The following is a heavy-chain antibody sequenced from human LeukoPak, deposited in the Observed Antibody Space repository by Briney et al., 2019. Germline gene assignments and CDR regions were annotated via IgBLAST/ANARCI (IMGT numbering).Heavy chain of an antibody. V-gene: IGHV3-30*03. J-gene: IGHJ4*02. CDR2: ISYDGSNK. D-gene: IGHD3-22*01. CDR3: ARRSIVVVNKDRYDY. Sequence: GRSLRLSCAASGFTFSSYGMHWVRQAPGKGLEWVAGISYDGSNKYYADSVKGRLTISRDNSKNTLYLQMNSLRAEDTAVYYCARRSIVVVNKDRYDYWGQGTLVTVSS. CDR1: GFTFSSYG.